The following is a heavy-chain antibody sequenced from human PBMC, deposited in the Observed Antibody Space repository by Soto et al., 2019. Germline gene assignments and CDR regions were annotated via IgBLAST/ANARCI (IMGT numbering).Heavy chain of an antibody. J-gene: IGHJ4*02. Sequence: AAEKVSCKXSGYTFTSYDINWVRQAAGQGLEWMGWMNPNSGNTGYAQKFQGRVTMTRNSSISTAYMELSSLISEDTAVYYCVRGSVDTAMDLDYWGQGTLVTVSS. V-gene: IGHV1-8*01. CDR2: MNPNSGNT. CDR1: GYTFTSYD. CDR3: VRGSVDTAMDLDY. D-gene: IGHD5-18*01.